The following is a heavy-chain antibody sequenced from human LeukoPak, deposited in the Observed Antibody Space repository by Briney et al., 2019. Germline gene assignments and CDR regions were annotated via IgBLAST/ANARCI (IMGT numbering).Heavy chain of an antibody. CDR1: GFTFDDYA. CDR2: ISWNSGSI. Sequence: GGSLRLSCAASGFTFDDYAMHWVRQAPGKGLEWVSGISWNSGSIGYADSVKGRFTISRDNAKNSLYLQMNSLRAEDTAVYYCARGDYGDYTFDYWGQGTLVTVSS. CDR3: ARGDYGDYTFDY. J-gene: IGHJ4*02. V-gene: IGHV3-9*01. D-gene: IGHD4-17*01.